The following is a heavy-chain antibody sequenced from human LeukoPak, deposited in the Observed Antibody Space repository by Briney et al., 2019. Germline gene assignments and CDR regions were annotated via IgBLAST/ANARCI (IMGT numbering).Heavy chain of an antibody. CDR3: ARDSGNYYFDY. J-gene: IGHJ4*02. Sequence: GASVKVSCKASGYTFTRYYLHWVRHTPGQGLEWMGIFNPSGGSTNYAQRFQGRVTMTRDTSTSTVYMELSSLRSEDTAVYYCARDSGNYYFDYWGQGTLVTVSS. D-gene: IGHD1-26*01. CDR2: FNPSGGST. V-gene: IGHV1-46*01. CDR1: GYTFTRYY.